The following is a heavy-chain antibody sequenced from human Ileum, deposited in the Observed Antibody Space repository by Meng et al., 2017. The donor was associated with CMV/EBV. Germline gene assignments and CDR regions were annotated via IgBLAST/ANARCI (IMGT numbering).Heavy chain of an antibody. Sequence: QVQLVESGGGLVKPGGSLRLSCAASGFTFSDFYMSWIRQAPGKGLECVSYIDSGGDTVYHADSVKGRFTISRDNDKNSLYLQMNSLRADDTAVYYCANMVTTPDYWGPGTLVTVSS. V-gene: IGHV3-11*01. D-gene: IGHD4-17*01. J-gene: IGHJ4*02. CDR1: GFTFSDFY. CDR2: IDSGGDTV. CDR3: ANMVTTPDY.